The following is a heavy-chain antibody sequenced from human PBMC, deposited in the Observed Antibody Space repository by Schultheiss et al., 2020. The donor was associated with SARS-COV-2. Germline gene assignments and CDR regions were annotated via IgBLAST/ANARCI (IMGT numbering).Heavy chain of an antibody. D-gene: IGHD3-22*01. J-gene: IGHJ5*02. Sequence: GESLKISCAASGFTFDSYEMNWVRQAPGKGLEWVTVISYDGSNKYYADSVKGRFTISRDNSKNTLYLQMNSLRAEDTAVYYCAKGLDDSSGSNWFDPWGQGTLVTVSS. V-gene: IGHV3-30-3*01. CDR1: GFTFDSYE. CDR3: AKGLDDSSGSNWFDP. CDR2: ISYDGSNK.